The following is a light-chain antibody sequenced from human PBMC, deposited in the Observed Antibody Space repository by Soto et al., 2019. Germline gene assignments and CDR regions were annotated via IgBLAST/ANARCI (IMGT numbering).Light chain of an antibody. Sequence: EIVLTQSPGTLSLSPGERATLSCRASQSVSSSYLAWYQQKPGQAPRLLISGASSRATGIPDRFSGSGSGTDFTLTISRLEPEDFAVHYCQQYGGSPPFTFGPGTKVYIK. CDR2: GAS. J-gene: IGKJ3*01. CDR3: QQYGGSPPFT. CDR1: QSVSSSY. V-gene: IGKV3-20*01.